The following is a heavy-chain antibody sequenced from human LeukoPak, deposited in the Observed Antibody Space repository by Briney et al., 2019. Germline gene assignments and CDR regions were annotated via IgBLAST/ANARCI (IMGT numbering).Heavy chain of an antibody. CDR1: GYTFTTYG. CDR2: ISGYNGNT. V-gene: IGHV1-18*01. CDR3: ARGNHLSYFDY. D-gene: IGHD1-14*01. Sequence: ASVKVSCKASGYTFTTYGISWVRQAPGQGLEWMGWISGYNGNTNCAQKFQGRVTMTTDTSTSTAYMDLRSLRSDDTAVYYCARGNHLSYFDYWGQGTLVTVSS. J-gene: IGHJ4*02.